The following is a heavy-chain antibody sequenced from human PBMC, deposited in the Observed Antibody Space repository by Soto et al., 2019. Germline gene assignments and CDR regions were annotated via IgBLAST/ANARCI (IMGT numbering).Heavy chain of an antibody. CDR3: ARLKVGATSDY. J-gene: IGHJ4*02. CDR2: IDPSDSYT. Sequence: GRCLPIAFQGSVYLFASHWISWFRQMPGKGLEWMGRIDPSDSYTNYSPSFEGHVTMSADTSVNTAYLQWRGLRASDTAIYFCARLKVGATSDYWGQGTLVTVSS. CDR1: VYLFASHW. V-gene: IGHV5-10-1*01. D-gene: IGHD1-26*01.